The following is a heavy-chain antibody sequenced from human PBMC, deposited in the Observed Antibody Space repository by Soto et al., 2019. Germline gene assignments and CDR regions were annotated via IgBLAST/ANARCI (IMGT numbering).Heavy chain of an antibody. D-gene: IGHD6-19*01. V-gene: IGHV4-59*01. CDR3: ARIPDSSGWPYYFDY. CDR2: IYYSGST. Sequence: PSETVSLTCTVAGGSIGGYYWSWIRQPPGKGLEWIGYIYYSGSTNYNPSLKSRVTISVDTSKNQFSLKLSSVTAADTAVYYCARIPDSSGWPYYFDYWGQGTLVTVSS. CDR1: GGSIGGYY. J-gene: IGHJ4*02.